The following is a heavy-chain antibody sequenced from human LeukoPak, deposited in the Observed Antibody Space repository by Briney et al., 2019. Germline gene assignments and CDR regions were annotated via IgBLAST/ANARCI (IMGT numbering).Heavy chain of an antibody. CDR3: ARGRVSSSTWYSTFYYFFYMD. J-gene: IGHJ6*03. CDR1: DDSITMYY. Sequence: SETLSLTCTVSDDSITMYYWTWIRQPPGKGLEWIGYVDHTGTTNFNPSLNGRVSISRDTSKNFFSLRPRSVTAADTAVYFCARGRVSSSTWYSTFYYFFYMDFGAKGPRSPSP. CDR2: VDHTGTT. V-gene: IGHV4-59*01. D-gene: IGHD4-11*01.